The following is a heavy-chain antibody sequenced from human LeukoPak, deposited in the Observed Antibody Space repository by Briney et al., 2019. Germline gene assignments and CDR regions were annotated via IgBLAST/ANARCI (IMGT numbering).Heavy chain of an antibody. J-gene: IGHJ5*02. D-gene: IGHD2-15*01. CDR1: GYSINNYW. Sequence: GESLKISCKGSGYSINNYWIGWVRQLHGKGLEWMGIIYPADSDIRYSPSFQGHVTVSADKSISTAYLQWSSLKASDTAMYYRARQEYCSGGSCYTWFDPWGQGTLVTVSS. CDR2: IYPADSDI. V-gene: IGHV5-51*01. CDR3: ARQEYCSGGSCYTWFDP.